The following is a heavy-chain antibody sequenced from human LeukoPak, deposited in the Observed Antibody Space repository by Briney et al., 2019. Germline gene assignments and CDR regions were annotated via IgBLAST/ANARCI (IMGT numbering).Heavy chain of an antibody. CDR3: ARDNDDCGDYLSAGLDAFDI. V-gene: IGHV1-24*01. J-gene: IGHJ3*02. D-gene: IGHD4-17*01. CDR1: GYTLTELS. CDR2: FDPEDGET. Sequence: ASVKVSCKVSGYTLTELSMHWVRQAPGKGLEWMGGFDPEDGETIYAQKFQGRVTMTEDTSTDTAYMELSSLRSEDTAVYYCARDNDDCGDYLSAGLDAFDIWGQGTMVTVSS.